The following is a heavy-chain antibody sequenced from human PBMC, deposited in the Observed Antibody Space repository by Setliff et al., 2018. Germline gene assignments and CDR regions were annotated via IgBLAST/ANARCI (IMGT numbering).Heavy chain of an antibody. D-gene: IGHD3-3*01. CDR3: AIERIYDGLNYNGMDV. Sequence: ASVKVSCKTSGYTFSNYGVSWVRQAPGQGLEWMGWISGYDGNTKYAQNLHGRVTMTTDTSTTTAYMELRSLRSDDTAVYYCAIERIYDGLNYNGMDVWGQGTTVTVSS. J-gene: IGHJ6*01. V-gene: IGHV1-18*01. CDR2: ISGYDGNT. CDR1: GYTFSNYG.